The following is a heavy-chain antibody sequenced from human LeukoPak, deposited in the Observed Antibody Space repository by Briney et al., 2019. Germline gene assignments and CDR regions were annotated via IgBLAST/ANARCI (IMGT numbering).Heavy chain of an antibody. J-gene: IGHJ4*02. CDR1: GGSFSGYY. CDR2: INHSGST. V-gene: IGHV4-34*01. CDR3: ATASRIAVAGTGY. D-gene: IGHD6-19*01. Sequence: PSETLSLTCAVYGGSFSGYYWSWIRQPPGKGLEWIGEINHSGSTNYNQSLKSRVTISVDTSKNQFSLKLSSVTAADTAVYYCATASRIAVAGTGYWGQGTLVTVSS.